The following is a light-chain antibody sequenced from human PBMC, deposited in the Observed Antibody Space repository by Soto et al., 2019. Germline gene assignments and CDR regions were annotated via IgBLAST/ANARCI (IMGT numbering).Light chain of an antibody. CDR1: QNINNY. CDR3: QQTYVTHTWA. V-gene: IGKV1-39*01. CDR2: AAA. Sequence: DIHMTQSPSSLPASVGYIFTMTCRASQNINNYLNWYQQKPGKAPKLLIFAAANLEIGIPSRFSGSGSGTDFTLSISNLKPQDFANYFCQQTYVTHTWAFGHGTKVDI. J-gene: IGKJ1*01.